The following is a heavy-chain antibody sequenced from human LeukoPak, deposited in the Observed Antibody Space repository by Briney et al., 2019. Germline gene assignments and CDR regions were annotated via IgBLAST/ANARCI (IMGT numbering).Heavy chain of an antibody. J-gene: IGHJ1*01. CDR3: ARDKAVTTEVTQHFQH. D-gene: IGHD4-23*01. V-gene: IGHV1-18*01. Sequence: ASVKVSCKASGYIFTSFDLSWVRQAPGQGLEWMGWISVYNGNTNYAQKLQGRVTVTTDTSTSTAYMELRSLRSDDTAVYYCARDKAVTTEVTQHFQHWGQGTLVTVSS. CDR1: GYIFTSFD. CDR2: ISVYNGNT.